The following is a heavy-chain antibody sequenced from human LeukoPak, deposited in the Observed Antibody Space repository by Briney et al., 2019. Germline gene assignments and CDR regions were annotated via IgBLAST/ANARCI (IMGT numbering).Heavy chain of an antibody. J-gene: IGHJ6*02. D-gene: IGHD2-15*01. CDR2: IYYSGST. Sequence: SETLSLTFTVSGGSISSYYWSWIRQPPGKGLEWIGSIYYSGSTYYNPSLKSRVTISVDTSKNQFSLKLSSVTAADTAVYYCAREGCSGGSCYSFGYYYYGMDVWGQGTTVTVSS. V-gene: IGHV4-59*12. CDR3: AREGCSGGSCYSFGYYYYGMDV. CDR1: GGSISSYY.